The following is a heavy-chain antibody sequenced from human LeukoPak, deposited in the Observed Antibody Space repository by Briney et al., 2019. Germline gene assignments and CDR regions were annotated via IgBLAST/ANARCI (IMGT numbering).Heavy chain of an antibody. Sequence: PGGSLRLSCAASGFTFSSSAMSWVRQAPGKGLEWVSAISNNGGYTYYADSVQGRFTISRDNSKSTLCLQMNSLRAEDTAVYYCAKDPIVVVPAAKVYWGQGTLVTVSS. D-gene: IGHD2-2*01. V-gene: IGHV3-23*01. CDR2: ISNNGGYT. CDR3: AKDPIVVVPAAKVY. CDR1: GFTFSSSA. J-gene: IGHJ4*02.